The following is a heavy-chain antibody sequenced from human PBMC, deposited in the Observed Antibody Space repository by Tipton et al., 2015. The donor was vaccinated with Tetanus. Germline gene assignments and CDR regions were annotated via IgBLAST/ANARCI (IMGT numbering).Heavy chain of an antibody. CDR2: IHHTGST. CDR1: GGSISSSY. CDR3: VKFEYRTSFAS. V-gene: IGHV4-59*06. J-gene: IGHJ4*02. D-gene: IGHD6-6*01. Sequence: TLSLTCTVSGGSISSSYWNWIRQPPGKGLEWMGYIHHTGSTYYNPSLKTRITLSVDTSKNQFSLKLTSVTAGDTAVYFCVKFEYRTSFASWGQGALVTVSS.